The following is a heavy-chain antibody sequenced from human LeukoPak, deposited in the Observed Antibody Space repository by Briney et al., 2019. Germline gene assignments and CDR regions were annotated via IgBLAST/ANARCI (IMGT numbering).Heavy chain of an antibody. Sequence: GGSLRLSCIASGFTVSSYSMNWVRQAPGKGLEWVSSISSSSSYIYYADSVKGRFTISRGNAKNSLYLQMNSLRAEDTAVYYCAREGPNRGFDYWGQGTLVTVSS. V-gene: IGHV3-21*01. CDR3: AREGPNRGFDY. J-gene: IGHJ4*02. CDR2: ISSSSSYI. D-gene: IGHD1-14*01. CDR1: GFTVSSYS.